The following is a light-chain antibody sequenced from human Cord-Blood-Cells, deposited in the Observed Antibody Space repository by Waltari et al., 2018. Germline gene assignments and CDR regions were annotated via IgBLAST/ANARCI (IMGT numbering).Light chain of an antibody. CDR2: RDS. J-gene: IGLJ2*01. Sequence: SYELTQPLSVSVALGQPARITCGGNHIGSKNVHWYQQKPGQAPVLVLYRDSNRPSGIPERFSGSNSGNTATLTISRAQAGDEADYYCQVWDSSTVVFGGGTKLTVL. CDR3: QVWDSSTVV. CDR1: HIGSKN. V-gene: IGLV3-9*01.